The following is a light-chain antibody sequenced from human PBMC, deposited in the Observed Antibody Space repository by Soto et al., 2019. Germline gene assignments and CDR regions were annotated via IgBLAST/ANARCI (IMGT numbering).Light chain of an antibody. V-gene: IGKV3-15*01. CDR2: GAS. CDR1: QSVSSD. J-gene: IGKJ3*01. Sequence: EVVMTQSPATLSLSPGERATLSCRASQSVSSDLAGYQQKPGQAPRLLIYGASTRATDIPARFSGGGSGTEFTLPISNLQSEDFGIYYCQQYNDWPPITFGPGTKVDIK. CDR3: QQYNDWPPIT.